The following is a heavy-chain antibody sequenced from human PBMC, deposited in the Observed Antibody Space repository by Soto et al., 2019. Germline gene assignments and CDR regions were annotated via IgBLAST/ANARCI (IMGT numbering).Heavy chain of an antibody. Sequence: QITLKESGPTLVKPTQTLTLTCTFSGFSLSTSGVGVGWIRQPPGKALEWLALIYWNDDKRYSPSLKSRLTITKDTSKIQVVLTITNMDAVDTATYYGAHSSYYYFWSGYPPGYGMDVWGQGTTVTVSS. CDR1: GFSLSTSGVG. J-gene: IGHJ6*02. CDR2: IYWNDDK. D-gene: IGHD3-3*01. V-gene: IGHV2-5*01. CDR3: AHSSYYYFWSGYPPGYGMDV.